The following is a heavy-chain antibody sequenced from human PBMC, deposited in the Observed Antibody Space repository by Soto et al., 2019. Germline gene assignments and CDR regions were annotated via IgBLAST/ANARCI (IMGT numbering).Heavy chain of an antibody. Sequence: PGGSLRLSCAASGFTFSDYYMNWVRQAPGKGLEWVSIIDIGGNTYYADSVKDRFTISRDNSRNTLYLHMDSLRAEDTAVYYCARGRGSTGYLGREHYFDYWGQGT. D-gene: IGHD2-2*01. CDR1: GFTFSDYY. CDR2: IDIGGNT. J-gene: IGHJ4*02. V-gene: IGHV3-66*01. CDR3: ARGRGSTGYLGREHYFDY.